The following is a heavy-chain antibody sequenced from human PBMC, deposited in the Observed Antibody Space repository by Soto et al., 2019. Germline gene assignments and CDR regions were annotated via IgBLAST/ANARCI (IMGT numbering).Heavy chain of an antibody. J-gene: IGHJ5*02. CDR3: ARSVSP. CDR1: GGSISSGGYY. Sequence: QVQLQQSGPGLVKPSQNLSLTCTVSGGSISSGGYYWTWIRQHPGKGLEWIGYMYHSGSTYYNPSLKGRVTISVDTPKNQFSLKLSSVTAADTAVYYCARSVSPWGQGTLVTDSS. CDR2: MYHSGST. V-gene: IGHV4-31*03.